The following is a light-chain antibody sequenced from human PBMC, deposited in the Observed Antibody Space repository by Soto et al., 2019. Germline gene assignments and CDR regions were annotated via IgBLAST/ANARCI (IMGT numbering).Light chain of an antibody. CDR1: SSDVGGYNY. J-gene: IGLJ2*01. CDR3: CSYAGSYSFEV. Sequence: QSALTQPRSVSGSPGQSVTISCTGTSSDVGGYNYVSWYQQHPGKAPKLMIYDVTKRPSGVPDRFSGSKSGNTASLTISGLQAEDEADYYCCSYAGSYSFEVFGGGTKLTVI. CDR2: DVT. V-gene: IGLV2-11*01.